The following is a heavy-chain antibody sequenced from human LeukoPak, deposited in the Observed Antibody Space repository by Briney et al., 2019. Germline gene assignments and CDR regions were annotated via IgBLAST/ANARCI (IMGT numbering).Heavy chain of an antibody. CDR3: AKKVIRPRGLLQDDY. V-gene: IGHV3-23*01. CDR1: GFTFSSYA. CDR2: ISGSGGST. Sequence: GGSLRLSCAASGFTFSSYAMSWVRQAPGKGLEWVSAISGSGGSTYYADSVKGRFTISRDNSENTLYLQMNSLRAEDTAVYYCAKKVIRPRGLLQDDYWGQGTLVTVSS. J-gene: IGHJ4*02. D-gene: IGHD3-22*01.